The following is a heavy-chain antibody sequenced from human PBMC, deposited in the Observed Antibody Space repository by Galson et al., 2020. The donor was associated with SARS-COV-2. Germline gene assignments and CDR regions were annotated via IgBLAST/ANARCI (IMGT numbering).Heavy chain of an antibody. J-gene: IGHJ4*02. CDR3: ARLGDRQVLDN. D-gene: IGHD3-16*02. Sequence: TGGSLRLSCATYGFTLRNYWMSWVRQAPGKGLEWVTNIKQDGSKIFYVDSVKGRFTVSRDNTKNSLYLQLNSLRVEDTAVYYCARLGDRQVLDNWGQGTLVTVSS. V-gene: IGHV3-7*01. CDR1: GFTLRNYW. CDR2: IKQDGSKI.